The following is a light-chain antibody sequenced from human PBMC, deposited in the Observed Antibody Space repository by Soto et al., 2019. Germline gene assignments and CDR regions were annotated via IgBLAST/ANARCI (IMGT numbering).Light chain of an antibody. J-gene: IGKJ1*01. CDR2: GAS. V-gene: IGKV3-15*01. CDR3: QQYNNWPRT. Sequence: EIVMTQSPATLYVSPGERATLSCRASQSVSSNLAWYQQKPGQAPRLLIYGASTRATGIPARFSGSGSGTEFTVTISSLQSEDFAVYYCQQYNNWPRTFGQGTKVEIK. CDR1: QSVSSN.